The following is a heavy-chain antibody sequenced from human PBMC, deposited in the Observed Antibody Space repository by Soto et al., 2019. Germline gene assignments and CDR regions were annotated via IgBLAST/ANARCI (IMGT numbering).Heavy chain of an antibody. CDR2: ISGYNGDT. D-gene: IGHD2-8*01. CDR3: AKNGQPPYYYYGMDV. J-gene: IGHJ6*02. CDR1: GYTFTRYG. V-gene: IGHV1-18*01. Sequence: QGQLVQSGGEVKKPGASVKVSCKASGYTFTRYGISWVRQAPGQGLEWMGWISGYNGDTKYAQKFQGRVTMTVDTSTPAADMELRSLTSDDRAVYYCAKNGQPPYYYYGMDVWGQGTTVTVSS.